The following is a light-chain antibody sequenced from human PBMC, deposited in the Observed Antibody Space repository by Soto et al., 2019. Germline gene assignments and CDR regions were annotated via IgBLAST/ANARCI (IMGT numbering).Light chain of an antibody. CDR3: QQYGGSIT. V-gene: IGKV3-20*01. J-gene: IGKJ5*01. Sequence: EIVLTQSPGTLSLSPGERATLSCRASQSVSSTYLAWYQQKPGQAPRLLIYGASSRATGIPERFSGSGSGTDFPLTISRLEPEDFAVYFCQQYGGSITFGQGTRLEIE. CDR2: GAS. CDR1: QSVSSTY.